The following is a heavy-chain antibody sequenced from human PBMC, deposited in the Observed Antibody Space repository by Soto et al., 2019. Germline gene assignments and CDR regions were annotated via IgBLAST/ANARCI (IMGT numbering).Heavy chain of an antibody. J-gene: IGHJ4*02. V-gene: IGHV3-66*01. D-gene: IGHD3-16*01. CDR3: AAYSHKGY. CDR1: GFTVSNNY. Sequence: GGSLRLSCAASGFTVSNNYMSWVRQAPGKGLEWVSLIYSGGGTYYADSVKGRSAISRDSSKNTLYLQMNSLRAEDTAMYYCAAYSHKGYWGQGTMVTVSS. CDR2: IYSGGGT.